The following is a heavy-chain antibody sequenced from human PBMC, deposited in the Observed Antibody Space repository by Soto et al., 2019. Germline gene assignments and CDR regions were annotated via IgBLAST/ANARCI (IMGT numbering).Heavy chain of an antibody. J-gene: IGHJ4*02. Sequence: SVKVSCKASGGTFSSYAISWVRQAPGQGLEWMGGIIPIFGTANYAQKFQGRVTITADESTSTAYMELSSLRSEDTAVYYCARLGVDTAMVPDDYWGQGTLVPVSS. V-gene: IGHV1-69*13. CDR1: GGTFSSYA. CDR3: ARLGVDTAMVPDDY. CDR2: IIPIFGTA. D-gene: IGHD5-18*01.